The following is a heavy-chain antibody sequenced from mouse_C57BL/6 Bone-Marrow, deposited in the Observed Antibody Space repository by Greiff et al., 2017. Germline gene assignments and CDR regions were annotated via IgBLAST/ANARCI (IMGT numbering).Heavy chain of an antibody. CDR3: ARAGVYGSSLYWYFDV. CDR2: INPNNGGS. V-gene: IGHV1-53*01. Sequence: QVQLQQPGTELVKPGASVKLSCKASGYTFTSYWMHWVKQRPGQGLEWIGNINPNNGGSNYTEKFKNKATLTVDKSSSTTYMQLSSLTSEDAAVYFCARAGVYGSSLYWYFDVWGTGTTVTVSS. D-gene: IGHD1-1*01. CDR1: GYTFTSYW. J-gene: IGHJ1*03.